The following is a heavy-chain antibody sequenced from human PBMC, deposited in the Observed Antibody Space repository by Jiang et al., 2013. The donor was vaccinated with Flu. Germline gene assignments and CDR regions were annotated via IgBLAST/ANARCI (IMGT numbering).Heavy chain of an antibody. CDR1: GGSISSYY. CDR2: IYYSGST. J-gene: IGHJ4*02. V-gene: IGHV4-59*01. Sequence: ETLSLTCTVSGGSISSYYWSWIRQPPGKGLEWIGYIYYSGSTNYNPSLKSRVTISVDTSKNQFSLKLSSVTAADTAVYYCARGIAYYYDSSGYFNFDYWGQGTLVTVSS. CDR3: ARGIAYYYDSSGYFNFDY. D-gene: IGHD3-22*01.